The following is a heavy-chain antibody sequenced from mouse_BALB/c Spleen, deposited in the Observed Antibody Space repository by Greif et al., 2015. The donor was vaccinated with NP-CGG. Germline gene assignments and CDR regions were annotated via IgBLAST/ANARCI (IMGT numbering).Heavy chain of an antibody. CDR2: IDPANGNT. Sequence: EVQLQQSGAELVKPGASVKLSCTASGFNIKDTYMHWVKQRPEQGLEWIGRIDPANGNTKYDPKFQGKATITADTSSNTAYLQLSSLTSEDTAVYYCARGDYRYDVAYWGQGTLVTVPA. CDR3: ARGDYRYDVAY. D-gene: IGHD2-14*01. J-gene: IGHJ3*01. CDR1: GFNIKDTY. V-gene: IGHV14-3*02.